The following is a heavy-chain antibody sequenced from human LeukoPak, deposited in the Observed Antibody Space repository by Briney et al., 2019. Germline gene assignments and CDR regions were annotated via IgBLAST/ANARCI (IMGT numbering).Heavy chain of an antibody. CDR2: ISWNSDII. CDR1: GFIFYDFA. CDR3: VKSGGYYYMDA. J-gene: IGHJ6*03. V-gene: IGHV3-9*01. Sequence: GGSLRLSCAASGFIFYDFAMHWVRQPPGKGLEWVSTISWNSDIILYADSVKGRFTISRDNDRNSLYLEMNSLRPEDTALYYCVKSGGYYYMDAWGKETT. D-gene: IGHD2-15*01.